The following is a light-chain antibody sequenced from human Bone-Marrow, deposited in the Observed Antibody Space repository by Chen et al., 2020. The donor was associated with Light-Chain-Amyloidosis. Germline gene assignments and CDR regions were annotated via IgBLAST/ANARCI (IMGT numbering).Light chain of an antibody. Sequence: NVLLTQPHSVSESSGKTVIIACTWRSGSIATNYVQWYQQRPGSSPTTVIYEDDQRPSGVPDRFSGSIDRSSNSASLTISGLKTEDEADYYCQSYQGSSQGVFGGGTKLTVL. CDR3: QSYQGSSQGV. CDR2: EDD. J-gene: IGLJ3*02. V-gene: IGLV6-57*01. CDR1: SGSIATNY.